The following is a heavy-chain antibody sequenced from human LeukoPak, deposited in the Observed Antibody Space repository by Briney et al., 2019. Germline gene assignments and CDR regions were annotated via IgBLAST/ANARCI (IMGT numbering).Heavy chain of an antibody. D-gene: IGHD3-10*01. J-gene: IGHJ4*02. Sequence: SQTLSLTCSVSGGSISSGDYYWSWIRQPPGKGLEWIGYIYYSGSTYYNPPLKSRVTISVDTSKNQFSLKLSSVTAADTAVYYCARDPITMVRGVIPHSDYWGQGTLVTASS. CDR3: ARDPITMVRGVIPHSDY. CDR1: GGSISSGDYY. CDR2: IYYSGST. V-gene: IGHV4-30-4*08.